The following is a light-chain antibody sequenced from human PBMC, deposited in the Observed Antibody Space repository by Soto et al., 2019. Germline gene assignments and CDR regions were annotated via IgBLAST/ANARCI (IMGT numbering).Light chain of an antibody. Sequence: EVVMTQSPVTLSVSPGERATLSCRASQNVNSNLAWNRQKPGQAPRLLIYGASTRATGIPARFSGSGSGTEFTLTISSLQSEDFAIYYCQQYYSWPPLTFGGGTKVEI. CDR1: QNVNSN. J-gene: IGKJ4*01. CDR2: GAS. CDR3: QQYYSWPPLT. V-gene: IGKV3-15*01.